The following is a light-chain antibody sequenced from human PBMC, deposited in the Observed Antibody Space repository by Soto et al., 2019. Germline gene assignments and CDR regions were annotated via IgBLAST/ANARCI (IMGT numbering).Light chain of an antibody. V-gene: IGLV1-44*01. CDR2: SDY. Sequence: QSVLTQPPSASGTPGQRVTISCSGSSSNIGSNSVNWYQQLPGTAPKLLIYSDYQRSSGVPDRFSGSKSGTSASLAISGLQSEDEADYYCAAWNDSLTGVVFGGGTKLTVL. J-gene: IGLJ2*01. CDR3: AAWNDSLTGVV. CDR1: SSNIGSNS.